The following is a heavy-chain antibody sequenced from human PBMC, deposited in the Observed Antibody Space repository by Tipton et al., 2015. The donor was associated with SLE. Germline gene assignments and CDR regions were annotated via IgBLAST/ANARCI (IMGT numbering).Heavy chain of an antibody. CDR1: GFTFSSYA. J-gene: IGHJ4*02. D-gene: IGHD3-3*01. Sequence: SLRLSCAASGFTFSSYAMSWVRQAPGKGLEWVSAISGSGGSTYYADSVKGRFIISRDNAKNSLYLQLNSLRAEDTAVYYCAKSRDLEWLLYWGQGTLVTVSS. CDR2: ISGSGGST. V-gene: IGHV3-23*01. CDR3: AKSRDLEWLLY.